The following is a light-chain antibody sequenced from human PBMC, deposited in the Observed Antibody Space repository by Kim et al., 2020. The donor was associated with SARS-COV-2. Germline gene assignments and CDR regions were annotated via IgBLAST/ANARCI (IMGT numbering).Light chain of an antibody. CDR1: SLRSYY. Sequence: AVSVALGQTVRITCQGDSLRSYYASWYQQKPGQAPVLVIYGKNNRPSGIPDRFSGSSSGNTASLTITGAQAEDEADYYCNSRDNVVFGGGTQLTVL. J-gene: IGLJ2*01. CDR3: NSRDNVV. CDR2: GKN. V-gene: IGLV3-19*01.